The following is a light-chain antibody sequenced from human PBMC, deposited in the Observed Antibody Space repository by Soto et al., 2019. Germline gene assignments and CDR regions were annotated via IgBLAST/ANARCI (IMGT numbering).Light chain of an antibody. CDR2: KAS. J-gene: IGKJ4*01. CDR1: QSISSW. CDR3: QQYNSYSKLT. V-gene: IGKV1-5*03. Sequence: DIQMTQSPSTLSASVGDRVTITCRASQSISSWLAWYQQKPGKAPKLLIYKASSLESGVPSRFSGSGSGTEFTVTISSLQPDDFATYYCQQYNSYSKLTFGGGTKVEIK.